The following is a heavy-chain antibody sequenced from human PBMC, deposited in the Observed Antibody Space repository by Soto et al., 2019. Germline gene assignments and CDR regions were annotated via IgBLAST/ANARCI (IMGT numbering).Heavy chain of an antibody. D-gene: IGHD4-17*01. CDR1: GFTFSSYG. Sequence: GGSLRLSCAASGFTFSSYGMHWVRQPPGKGLEWMAVMSYDGSNKYYADSVKGRFTISRDNSKNTLYLQMNSLRAEDTAVYYCAKDQERTVTGTCFDYWGQGNLVTVSS. J-gene: IGHJ4*02. CDR3: AKDQERTVTGTCFDY. CDR2: MSYDGSNK. V-gene: IGHV3-30*18.